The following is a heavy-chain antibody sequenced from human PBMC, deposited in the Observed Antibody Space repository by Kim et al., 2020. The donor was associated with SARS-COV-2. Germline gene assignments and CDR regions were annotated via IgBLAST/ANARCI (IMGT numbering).Heavy chain of an antibody. CDR1: GFTFSSYG. V-gene: IGHV3-30*18. CDR3: AKDSEDGYGSGSYSPETH. D-gene: IGHD3-10*01. J-gene: IGHJ4*02. CDR2: ISYDGSNK. Sequence: GGSLRLSCAASGFTFSSYGMHWVRQAPGKGLEWVAVISYDGSNKYYADSVKGRFTISRDNSKNTLYLQMNSLRGEDTAVYYCAKDSEDGYGSGSYSPETHWGKGTLVTVSS.